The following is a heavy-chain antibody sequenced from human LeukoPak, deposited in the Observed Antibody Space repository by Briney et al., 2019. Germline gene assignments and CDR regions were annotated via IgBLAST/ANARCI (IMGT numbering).Heavy chain of an antibody. Sequence: SETLSLTCTVSGGSISSGGYYWSWIRQHPGKGLEWIGYIYYSGSTYYNPSLKSRVTISVDTSKNQFSLRLSSVTAADTAVYYCARDSYSSLYSHAFDIWGQGTMVTVSS. CDR3: ARDSYSSLYSHAFDI. V-gene: IGHV4-31*03. CDR2: IYYSGST. J-gene: IGHJ3*02. D-gene: IGHD6-6*01. CDR1: GGSISSGGYY.